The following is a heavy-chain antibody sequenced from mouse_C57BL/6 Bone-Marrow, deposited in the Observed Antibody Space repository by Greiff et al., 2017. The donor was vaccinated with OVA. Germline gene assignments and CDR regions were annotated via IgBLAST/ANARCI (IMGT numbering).Heavy chain of an antibody. CDR2: IDPSDSYT. V-gene: IGHV1-59*01. D-gene: IGHD1-1*01. Sequence: VQLQQPGAELVRPGTSVKLSCKASGYTFTSYWMHWVKQRPGQGLEWIGVIDPSDSYTNYNQKFKGKATLTVDTSSSTAYMQLSSLTSEDSAVYYCARTVVATGGYWGKGTTLTVSS. CDR1: GYTFTSYW. J-gene: IGHJ2*01. CDR3: ARTVVATGGY.